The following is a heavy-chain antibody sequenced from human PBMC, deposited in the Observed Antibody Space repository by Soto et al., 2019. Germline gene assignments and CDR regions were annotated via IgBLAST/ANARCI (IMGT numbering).Heavy chain of an antibody. D-gene: IGHD6-13*01. CDR3: ARDLTVKDGYSNTWSLFDF. CDR1: GFTLNNFW. V-gene: IGHV3-74*01. Sequence: GGSLRLSCAASGFTLNNFWIHWVRQSPGKGLVWVSRINTDGSYTNYADSVKGRFTISRDNATNMVYLQMNSLRAEDTAVYYCARDLTVKDGYSNTWSLFDFWGRGTLVTVSS. CDR2: INTDGSYT. J-gene: IGHJ4*02.